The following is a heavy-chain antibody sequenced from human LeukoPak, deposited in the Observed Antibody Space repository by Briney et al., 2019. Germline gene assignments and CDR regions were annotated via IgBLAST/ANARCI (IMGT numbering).Heavy chain of an antibody. CDR2: IYTSGST. J-gene: IGHJ4*02. CDR3: ARSRGRDFDY. CDR1: GGAISSGSYY. V-gene: IGHV4-61*02. Sequence: SETLSLTGTVSGGAISSGSYYWSWIRQPAGRGLEWIGRIYTSGSTNYNPSLKSRVTISVDTSKDQFSLKLSSVTAADTAVYYCARSRGRDFDYWGQGTLVTVSS. D-gene: IGHD2-15*01.